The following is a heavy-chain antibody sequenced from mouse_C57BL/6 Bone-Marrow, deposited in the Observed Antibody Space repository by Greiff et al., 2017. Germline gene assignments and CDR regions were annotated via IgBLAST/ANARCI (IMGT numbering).Heavy chain of an antibody. CDR3: AREGIYDGYYDYFDY. CDR1: GYTFTSYW. CDR2: IDPSDSYT. D-gene: IGHD2-3*01. Sequence: QVQLQQPGAELVRPGTSVKLSCKASGYTFTSYWMPWVKQRPGQGLEWIGVIDPSDSYTNYNQKFKGKATLTVDTSSSTAYMQLSSLTSEDSAVYYCAREGIYDGYYDYFDYWGQGTTLTVSS. V-gene: IGHV1-59*01. J-gene: IGHJ2*01.